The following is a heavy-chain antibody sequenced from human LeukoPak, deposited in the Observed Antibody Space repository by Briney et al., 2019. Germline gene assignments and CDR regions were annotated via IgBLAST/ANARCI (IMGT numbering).Heavy chain of an antibody. Sequence: GGSLRLSCAASGFTFSSYGMHWVRQAPGNGLEWVSTISGGGTYTYYADSVKGRVTISRDNSKDTLYLQMNSLRAEDSAVYFCAKGYRSIDYWGQGTLVTVSS. CDR2: ISGGGTYT. J-gene: IGHJ4*02. V-gene: IGHV3-23*01. CDR3: AKGYRSIDY. CDR1: GFTFSSYG. D-gene: IGHD5-18*01.